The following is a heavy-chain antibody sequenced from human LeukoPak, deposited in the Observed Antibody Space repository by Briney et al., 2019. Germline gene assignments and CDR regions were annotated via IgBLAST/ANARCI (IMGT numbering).Heavy chain of an antibody. CDR2: IYSGGST. V-gene: IGHV3-53*01. CDR1: GFTVSSNY. J-gene: IGHJ6*02. Sequence: GGPLRLSCAASGFTVSSNYMSWVRQAPGKGLEWVSVIYSGGSTYYADSVKGRFTISRDNSKNTLYLQMNSLRAEDSAVYYCASPIRDHILTGGVYYYGMDVWGQGTTVTVSS. D-gene: IGHD3-9*01. CDR3: ASPIRDHILTGGVYYYGMDV.